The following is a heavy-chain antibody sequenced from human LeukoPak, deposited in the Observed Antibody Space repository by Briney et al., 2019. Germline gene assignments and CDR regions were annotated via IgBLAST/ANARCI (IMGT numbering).Heavy chain of an antibody. CDR2: ISYDGSNK. V-gene: IGHV3-30*18. J-gene: IGHJ6*02. CDR1: GFTFSSYG. CDR3: AKDFRKNGMDV. Sequence: PGRSLRLSCAASGFTFSSYGMHWVRQAPGKGLEWVAVISYDGSNKYYADSVKGRFTISRDNSKNTLYLQMNSLRAEDTAVYYCAKDFRKNGMDVWSQGTTVTVSS.